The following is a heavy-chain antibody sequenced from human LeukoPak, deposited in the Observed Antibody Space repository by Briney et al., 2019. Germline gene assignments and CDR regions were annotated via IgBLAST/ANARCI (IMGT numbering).Heavy chain of an antibody. J-gene: IGHJ4*02. CDR2: ISAYNGNT. CDR1: GYTFTSYG. D-gene: IGHD3-22*01. CDR3: ARIKGYYDSSGYSRWIDY. Sequence: ASVKVSCKASGYTFTSYGISWVRQAPGQGLEWMGWISAYNGNTNYAQKLQGRVTMTTDTSTSTAYMELRSLRSDDTAVYYCARIKGYYDSSGYSRWIDYWGQGTQVTVSS. V-gene: IGHV1-18*01.